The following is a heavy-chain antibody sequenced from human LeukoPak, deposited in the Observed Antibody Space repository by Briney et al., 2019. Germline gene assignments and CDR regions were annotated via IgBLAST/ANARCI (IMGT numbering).Heavy chain of an antibody. J-gene: IGHJ4*02. D-gene: IGHD3-10*01. V-gene: IGHV3-74*01. CDR1: GFTFSSYW. CDR3: ARVKREYYFDY. CDR2: SNSDGSDT. Sequence: GGSLRLSCAASGFTFSSYWMHWVRQAPGKGLVWVSRSNSDGSDTIYADSVKGRFTISRDNGKNTLYLQMNSLRAEDTAVYYCARVKREYYFDYWGQGTLVTVSS.